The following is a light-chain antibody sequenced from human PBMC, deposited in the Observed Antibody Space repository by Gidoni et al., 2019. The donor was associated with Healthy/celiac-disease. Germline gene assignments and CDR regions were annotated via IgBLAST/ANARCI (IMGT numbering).Light chain of an antibody. CDR2: AAS. CDR3: QQSYSTPST. J-gene: IGKJ2*02. V-gene: IGKV1-39*01. CDR1: QSISSY. Sequence: DIQMTQSPSSLSASVGDRVTITCRASQSISSYLNWYQQKPGKAPKLLIYAASSLQSRVPSRFSGSGSGTDFTLTISSLQPEDFATYYCQQSYSTPSTFGQGTKLEIK.